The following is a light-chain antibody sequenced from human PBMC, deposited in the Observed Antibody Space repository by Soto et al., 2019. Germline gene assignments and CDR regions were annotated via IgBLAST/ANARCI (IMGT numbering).Light chain of an antibody. V-gene: IGKV1-5*03. J-gene: IGKJ2*01. CDR2: KAS. Sequence: DIKRTQSPSTLSASVGDRVTITCRAVESVGSWLAWYQQKPGKAPKLLIYKASTLENGVPSRFSGSGSGTEFTLSISSLQPDDSATYYCQQYNRPYTFGQGTKLEIK. CDR3: QQYNRPYT. CDR1: ESVGSW.